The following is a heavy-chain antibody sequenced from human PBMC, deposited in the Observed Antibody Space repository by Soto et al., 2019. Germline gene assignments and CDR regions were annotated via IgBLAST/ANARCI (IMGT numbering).Heavy chain of an antibody. J-gene: IGHJ6*02. CDR2: ISGSGGST. D-gene: IGHD3-16*01. V-gene: IGHV3-23*01. Sequence: GGSLRLSCAASGFTFSSYAMSWVRQAPGKGLEWVSAISGSGGSTYYADSVKGRFTISRDNSKNTLYLQMNSLRAEDTAIYYCAKVLGLGKSYVSYVMDLGAQGTTATVPS. CDR3: AKVLGLGKSYVSYVMDL. CDR1: GFTFSSYA.